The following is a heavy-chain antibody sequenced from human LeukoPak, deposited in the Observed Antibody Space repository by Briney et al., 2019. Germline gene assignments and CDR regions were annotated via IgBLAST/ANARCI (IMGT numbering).Heavy chain of an antibody. V-gene: IGHV4-38-2*02. D-gene: IGHD6-6*01. Sequence: SETLSLTCTVSGYSISSGYYWGWIRQPPGKGLEWIGSIYHSGSTYYNPSLKSRVTISVDTSKNQFSLKLSSVTAADTAVYYCARHDAGIAARPFDNWGQGTLVTVSS. CDR1: GYSISSGYY. CDR3: ARHDAGIAARPFDN. CDR2: IYHSGST. J-gene: IGHJ4*02.